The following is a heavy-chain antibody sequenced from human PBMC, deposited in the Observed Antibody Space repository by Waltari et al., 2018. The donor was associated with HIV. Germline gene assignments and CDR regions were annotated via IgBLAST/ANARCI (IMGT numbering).Heavy chain of an antibody. CDR1: GSTFSDHY. CDR3: VRAYYDILTGYVWFDP. Sequence: EVQLVESGGGLVQPGGSLRLSCAASGSTFSDHYMDWVRQAPGKGLEWVGRSRNKAKSYTTEYAASVKGRFTISRDDSKNSLYLQMNSLKTEDTAVYYCVRAYYDILTGYVWFDPWGQGTLVTVSS. V-gene: IGHV3-72*01. D-gene: IGHD3-9*01. J-gene: IGHJ5*02. CDR2: SRNKAKSYTT.